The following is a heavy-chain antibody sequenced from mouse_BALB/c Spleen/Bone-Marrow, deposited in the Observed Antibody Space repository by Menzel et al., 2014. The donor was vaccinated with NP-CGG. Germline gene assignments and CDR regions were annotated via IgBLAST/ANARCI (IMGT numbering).Heavy chain of an antibody. D-gene: IGHD1-1*01. CDR2: INPTNGRS. CDR1: GYIFTNYW. Sequence: GAELVKPGASVKLSCKASGYIFTNYWMHWVKPRPGQGLSWIGEINPTNGRSNYNEKFKSKATLIVDKSSSTAYMQLSSLTSEDSAVYYCARRGDYYGAMDYWGQGTSVTVSS. J-gene: IGHJ4*01. CDR3: ARRGDYYGAMDY. V-gene: IGHV1S81*02.